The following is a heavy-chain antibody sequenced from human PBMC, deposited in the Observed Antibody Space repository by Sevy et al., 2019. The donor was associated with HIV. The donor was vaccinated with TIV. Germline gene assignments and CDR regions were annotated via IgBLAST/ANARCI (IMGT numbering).Heavy chain of an antibody. V-gene: IGHV3-49*03. CDR3: TRAMYYYDSGSYYGMDV. CDR1: GFNFGDYI. D-gene: IGHD3-10*01. J-gene: IGHJ6*02. CDR2: IRNKTYGETR. Sequence: GGSLRLSCRGSGFNFGDYIMSWFRQAPGKGLDWVGFIRNKTYGETREYAGSVKGRVTIPRDDSKGIAYLQMNSLKTEDTARYYCTRAMYYYDSGSYYGMDVWGQGTTVTVSS.